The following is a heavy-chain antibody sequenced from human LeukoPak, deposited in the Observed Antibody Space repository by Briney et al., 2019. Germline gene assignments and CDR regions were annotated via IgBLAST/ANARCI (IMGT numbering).Heavy chain of an antibody. V-gene: IGHV4-34*01. Sequence: SETLSLTCAVYGGSFSGYYWSWIRQPPGKGLEWIGEINHSGSTNYNPSLKSRVTISVDTSKNQFSLKLSSVTAADTAVYYCRVVVVAATGVFDIGGQGKMVTVSS. CDR1: GGSFSGYY. J-gene: IGHJ3*02. D-gene: IGHD2-15*01. CDR3: RVVVVAATGVFDI. CDR2: INHSGST.